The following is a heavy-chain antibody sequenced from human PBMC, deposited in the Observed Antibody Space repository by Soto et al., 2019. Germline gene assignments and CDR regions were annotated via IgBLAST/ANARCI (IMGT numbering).Heavy chain of an antibody. CDR2: ISAYNGNT. CDR1: GYTFTSYG. V-gene: IGHV1-18*01. CDR3: ARGADPLYYYDSSGYYPNYFDY. D-gene: IGHD3-22*01. Sequence: ASVKVSCKASGYTFTSYGISWVRQAPGQGLEWMGWISAYNGNTNYAQKLQGRVTMTTDTSTSTAYMELRSLRSDDTAVYYCARGADPLYYYDSSGYYPNYFDYWGQGTLVTVSS. J-gene: IGHJ4*02.